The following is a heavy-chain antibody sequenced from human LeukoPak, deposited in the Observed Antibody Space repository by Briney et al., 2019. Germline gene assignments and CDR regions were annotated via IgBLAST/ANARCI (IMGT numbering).Heavy chain of an antibody. Sequence: ASVKVSCKASGGTFSSYAISWVRQAPGHGLEWMGVIIPIFGTANYAQKFQGRVTITADESTSTAYMELSSLRSEDTAVYYCARVLAVAGTKERVYYYYGMDVWGQGTTVTVSS. CDR3: ARVLAVAGTKERVYYYYGMDV. CDR1: GGTFSSYA. J-gene: IGHJ6*02. V-gene: IGHV1-69*13. D-gene: IGHD6-19*01. CDR2: IIPIFGTA.